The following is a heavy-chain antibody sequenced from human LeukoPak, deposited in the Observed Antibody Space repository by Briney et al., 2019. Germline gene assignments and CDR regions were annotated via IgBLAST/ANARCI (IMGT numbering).Heavy chain of an antibody. V-gene: IGHV4-61*02. Sequence: SQTLSLTCTVSGGPISSGSYYWSWIRQPAGKGLEWIGRTYTSGSTNYNPSLKSRVTISVDTSKNQFSLKLSSVTAADTAVYYCARAKAYCGGDCYPAAFDIWGQGTMVTVSS. J-gene: IGHJ3*02. CDR1: GGPISSGSYY. CDR2: TYTSGST. D-gene: IGHD2-21*01. CDR3: ARAKAYCGGDCYPAAFDI.